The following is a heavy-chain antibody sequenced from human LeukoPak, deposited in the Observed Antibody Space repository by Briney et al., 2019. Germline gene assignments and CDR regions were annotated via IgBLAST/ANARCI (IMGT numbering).Heavy chain of an antibody. J-gene: IGHJ2*01. CDR3: AREMYYGSSGPGYFDL. D-gene: IGHD3-22*01. Sequence: PSQTLSLTCTVSGRSISSSSYCWGWIRQPPGKGLEWIERIYYSGSTYYNPSVKSRVTISVDTSKNQFSLKLSSVSAADTAVYYCAREMYYGSSGPGYFDLWGRGTLVTVSS. V-gene: IGHV4-39*07. CDR1: GRSISSSSYC. CDR2: IYYSGST.